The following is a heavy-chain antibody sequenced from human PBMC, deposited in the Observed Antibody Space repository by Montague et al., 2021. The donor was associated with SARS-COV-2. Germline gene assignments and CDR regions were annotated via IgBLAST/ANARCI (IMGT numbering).Heavy chain of an antibody. Sequence: SETLSLTCTVSGGSISSSSYYWGWIRQPPGKGLEWIGSIYYSGSTYYNPSLKSRVTISVDTSKNQFSLKLSSVTAADTAVYYCARLPFSSSWYYLDYWGQGTLVTVSS. CDR1: GGSISSSSYY. CDR3: ARLPFSSSWYYLDY. CDR2: IYYSGST. V-gene: IGHV4-39*01. J-gene: IGHJ4*02. D-gene: IGHD6-13*01.